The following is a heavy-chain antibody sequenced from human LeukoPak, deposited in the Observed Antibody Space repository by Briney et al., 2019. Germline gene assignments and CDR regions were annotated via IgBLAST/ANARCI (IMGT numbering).Heavy chain of an antibody. V-gene: IGHV4-39*01. CDR3: ARPTPGHSYGPFDY. CDR1: GDSIRSSSYY. D-gene: IGHD5-18*01. CDR2: IYYSGST. J-gene: IGHJ4*02. Sequence: SETLSLTCTVSGDSIRSSSYYWGWIRQPPGKGLEWIGSIYYSGSTYYNPSLKSRVTISVDTSKNQFSLKLSSVTAADTAVYYCARPTPGHSYGPFDYWGQGTLVTVSS.